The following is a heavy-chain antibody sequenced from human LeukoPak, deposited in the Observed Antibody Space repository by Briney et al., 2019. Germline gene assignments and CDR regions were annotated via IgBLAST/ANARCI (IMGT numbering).Heavy chain of an antibody. J-gene: IGHJ4*02. V-gene: IGHV3-30*18. D-gene: IGHD6-6*01. CDR3: AKDRPRLMTEGAYYFDY. CDR2: ISYDGSNK. CDR1: GFTFSSYW. Sequence: GGSLRLSCSASGFTFSSYWMSWVRQAPGKGLEWVAVISYDGSNKYYADSVKGRFTISRDNSKNTLYLQMNSLRAEDTAVYYCAKDRPRLMTEGAYYFDYWGQGTLVTVSS.